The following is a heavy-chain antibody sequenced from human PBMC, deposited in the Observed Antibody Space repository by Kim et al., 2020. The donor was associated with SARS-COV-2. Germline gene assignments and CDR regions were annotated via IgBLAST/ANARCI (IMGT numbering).Heavy chain of an antibody. V-gene: IGHV3-23*01. J-gene: IGHJ4*02. CDR3: AREPVSGPPFDF. Sequence: GGSLRLSCAASGFIFSSYAMSWVRQAPGKGLEWVSAISGSGVSTYYADSVKGRFTISRDNSKNTLYLQMNSLRADDTAVYYCAREPVSGPPFDFWGQGDLVTVSS. D-gene: IGHD1-26*01. CDR2: ISGSGVST. CDR1: GFIFSSYA.